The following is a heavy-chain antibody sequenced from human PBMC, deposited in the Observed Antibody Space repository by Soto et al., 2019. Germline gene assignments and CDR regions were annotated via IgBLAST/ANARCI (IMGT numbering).Heavy chain of an antibody. CDR3: AGGTAGSMVDY. D-gene: IGHD6-13*01. Sequence: SETLSLTCTVSGGSISSYYWSWIRQPPGKGLEWIGYIYYSGSTNYNPSLKSRVTISVDTSKNQFSLKLSSVTAADTAVYYCAGGTAGSMVDYWGQGTLVTVSS. V-gene: IGHV4-59*08. CDR2: IYYSGST. J-gene: IGHJ4*02. CDR1: GGSISSYY.